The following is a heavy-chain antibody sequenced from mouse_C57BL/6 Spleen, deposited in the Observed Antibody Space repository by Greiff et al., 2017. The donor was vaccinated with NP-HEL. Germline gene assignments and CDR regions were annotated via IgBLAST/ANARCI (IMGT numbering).Heavy chain of an antibody. D-gene: IGHD2-4*01. Sequence: VQLQQSGPELVKPGASVKISCKASGYSFTSYYIHWVKQRPGQGLEWIGWIYPGSGNTKYNEKFKGKATLTADTSSSTAYMQLSSLTSEDSAVYYCARRDYDYDGGGFAYWGQGTLVTVSA. CDR1: GYSFTSYY. V-gene: IGHV1-66*01. CDR3: ARRDYDYDGGGFAY. CDR2: IYPGSGNT. J-gene: IGHJ3*01.